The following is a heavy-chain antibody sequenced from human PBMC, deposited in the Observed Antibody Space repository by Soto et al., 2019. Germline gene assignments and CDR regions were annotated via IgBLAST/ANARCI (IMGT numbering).Heavy chain of an antibody. D-gene: IGHD3-3*01. CDR1: GFTFSSYG. CDR3: SKEVWSGPMDV. CDR2: ISYDGSNK. J-gene: IGHJ6*02. Sequence: QVQLVESGGGVVQPGRSLRLSCAASGFTFSSYGMHWVRQAPGKGLEWVAVISYDGSNKNYADSVKGRFTISRDNSKNTQYLQMNSLRAEDSAVYYCSKEVWSGPMDVWRQVTTVTVSS. V-gene: IGHV3-30*18.